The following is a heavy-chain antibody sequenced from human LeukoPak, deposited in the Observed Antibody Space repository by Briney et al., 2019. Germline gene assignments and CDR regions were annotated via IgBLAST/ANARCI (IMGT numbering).Heavy chain of an antibody. CDR2: ISYDGSNK. J-gene: IGHJ3*02. CDR1: GFTFSSYA. Sequence: GGSLRLSCAASGFTFSSYAMHRVRQAPGKGLEWVAVISYDGSNKYYADSVKGRFTISRDNSKNTLYLQMNSLRAEDTAVYYCARDPSIAVAGDDAFDIWGQGTMVTVSS. D-gene: IGHD6-19*01. CDR3: ARDPSIAVAGDDAFDI. V-gene: IGHV3-30-3*01.